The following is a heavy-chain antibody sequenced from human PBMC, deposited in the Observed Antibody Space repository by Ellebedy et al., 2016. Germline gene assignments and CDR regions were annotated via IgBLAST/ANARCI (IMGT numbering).Heavy chain of an antibody. V-gene: IGHV1-46*01. Sequence: ASVKVSCXASGYTFPTYYMHWVRQAPGQGLEWMGIFSPTRDDSRHAQNFQGRVTMTRDTSTSTVYMELSSLRADDTAVYYCARPRPPGVVSPPTDAFDIWGQGTMVTVSS. CDR3: ARPRPPGVVSPPTDAFDI. J-gene: IGHJ3*02. CDR1: GYTFPTYY. D-gene: IGHD2-8*01. CDR2: FSPTRDDS.